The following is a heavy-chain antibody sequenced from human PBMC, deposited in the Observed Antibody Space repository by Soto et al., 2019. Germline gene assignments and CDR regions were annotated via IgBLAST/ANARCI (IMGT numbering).Heavy chain of an antibody. CDR3: ARGYGPSVDD. Sequence: SATLSLTCTVSGVSISSGGYYWILIRQHPGKGLEWIGYIYYSGSTYYNPSLKSRVTISVDTSKNQFSLKLGSVTAADTSVYFCARGYGPSVDDWGQGTLVTVSS. CDR1: GVSISSGGYY. J-gene: IGHJ4*02. CDR2: IYYSGST. D-gene: IGHD5-12*01. V-gene: IGHV4-31*03.